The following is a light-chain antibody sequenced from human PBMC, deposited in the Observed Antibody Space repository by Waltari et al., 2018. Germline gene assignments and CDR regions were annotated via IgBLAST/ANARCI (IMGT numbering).Light chain of an antibody. CDR3: QQYGSSVMYT. J-gene: IGKJ2*01. CDR2: GAS. Sequence: EIVLTQSPGTLSLSPGERATLSCRASQSLSRSRLAWYLHKPGQAPRLLIYGASSMTTGIPDRFCGSGSGTDFSLTISRVEPEDFAVYYCQQYGSSVMYTVGQGTKLEIK. V-gene: IGKV3-20*01. CDR1: QSLSRSR.